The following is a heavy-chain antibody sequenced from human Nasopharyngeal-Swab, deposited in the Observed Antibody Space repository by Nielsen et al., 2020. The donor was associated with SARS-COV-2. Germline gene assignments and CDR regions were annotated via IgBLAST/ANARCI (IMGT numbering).Heavy chain of an antibody. Sequence: ASVKVSCKASGYTFTSYDINWVRQATGQGLEWMGWMNPNSGNTGYAQKFQGRVTMTRNTSISTAYMELSSLRSEDTAVYYRARLSNYDFWSGYYVYMDVWGKGTTVTVSS. CDR3: ARLSNYDFWSGYYVYMDV. D-gene: IGHD3-3*01. J-gene: IGHJ6*03. CDR2: MNPNSGNT. CDR1: GYTFTSYD. V-gene: IGHV1-8*01.